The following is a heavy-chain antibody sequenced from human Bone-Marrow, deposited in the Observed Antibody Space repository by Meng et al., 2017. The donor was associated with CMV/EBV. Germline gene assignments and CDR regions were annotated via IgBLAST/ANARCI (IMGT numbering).Heavy chain of an antibody. CDR3: ARAGSSSLYYYYGMGV. Sequence: GGSLRLSCAASGFTVSSSYMTWVRQAPGKGLEWVSVIYNDGMTSYADAVKGRFSISRDNSKNTLYLQMNSPRAEDTAVYYCARAGSSSLYYYYGMGVWGQGTTVTVSS. CDR2: IYNDGMT. CDR1: GFTVSSSY. D-gene: IGHD6-6*01. V-gene: IGHV3-53*01. J-gene: IGHJ6*02.